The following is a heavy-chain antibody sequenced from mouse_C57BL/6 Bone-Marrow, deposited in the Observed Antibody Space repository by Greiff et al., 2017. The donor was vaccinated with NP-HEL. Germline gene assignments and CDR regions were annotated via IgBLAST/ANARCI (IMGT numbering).Heavy chain of an antibody. V-gene: IGHV1-15*01. J-gene: IGHJ4*01. CDR3: TNFYYYGFYAMDY. D-gene: IGHD1-2*01. CDR2: IDPETGGT. Sequence: VQLQQSGAELVRPGASVTLSCKASGYTFTDYEMHWVKQTPVHGLEWIGAIDPETGGTAYNQKFKGKAILTADKSSSTAYMELRSLTSEDSAVYYCTNFYYYGFYAMDYWGQGTSVTVSS. CDR1: GYTFTDYE.